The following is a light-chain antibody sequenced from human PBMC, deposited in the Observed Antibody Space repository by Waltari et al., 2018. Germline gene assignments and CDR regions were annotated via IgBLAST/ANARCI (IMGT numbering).Light chain of an antibody. CDR3: QQYNNWPYT. CDR1: QSVSTN. J-gene: IGKJ2*01. V-gene: IGKV3-15*01. Sequence: EIVMTQSPATLSVPPGERATLSCRASQSVSTNLAWYQQKPGQAPRLLIYGSSTRATGIPATFSGGGSGTEFTLTISSLQSEDFAVYYCQQYNNWPYTFGQGTRLEIK. CDR2: GSS.